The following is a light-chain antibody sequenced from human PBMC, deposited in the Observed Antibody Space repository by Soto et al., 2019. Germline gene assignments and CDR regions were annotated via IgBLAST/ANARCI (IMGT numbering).Light chain of an antibody. J-gene: IGKJ5*01. CDR2: DAS. CDR1: QSVNTY. V-gene: IGKV3-11*01. CDR3: QQRMIWPPIT. Sequence: EVVLTQSPATLSLSPGERATLSCRASQSVNTYLAWYQQKPGQPPRLLIHDASNRATGIPARFSGSGSGTDFTLTINSLEPEDFAIYYCQQRMIWPPITFGQGTRLEIK.